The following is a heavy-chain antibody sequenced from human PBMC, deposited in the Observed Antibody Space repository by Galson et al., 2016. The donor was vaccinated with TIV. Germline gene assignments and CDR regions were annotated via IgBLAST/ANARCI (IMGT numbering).Heavy chain of an antibody. Sequence: SVKVSCKASGGSFSSYSFNWVRQAPGQGLEWMGRFIPMFGITNYAQRFQGRVTITADGSTSTAYMELSSLRSEDTAVYYCARSNSYHFYYMAVWGQGTTVTVSS. CDR2: FIPMFGIT. J-gene: IGHJ6*03. D-gene: IGHD2/OR15-2a*01. CDR1: GGSFSSYS. V-gene: IGHV1-69*02. CDR3: ARSNSYHFYYMAV.